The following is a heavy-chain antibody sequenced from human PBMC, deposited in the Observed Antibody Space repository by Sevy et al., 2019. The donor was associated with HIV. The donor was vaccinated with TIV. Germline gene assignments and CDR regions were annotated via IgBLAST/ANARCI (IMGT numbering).Heavy chain of an antibody. Sequence: GGSLRLSCEASGFTFSNYEMNWVRQAPGKGLEWVSYISSSDSTIYYADSVRGRFIISRDNAKNSLYLQMNSLRAEDTAVYYCARDRVGATGLGYFQHWGQGTLVTVSS. D-gene: IGHD1-26*01. J-gene: IGHJ1*01. CDR3: ARDRVGATGLGYFQH. V-gene: IGHV3-48*03. CDR1: GFTFSNYE. CDR2: ISSSDSTI.